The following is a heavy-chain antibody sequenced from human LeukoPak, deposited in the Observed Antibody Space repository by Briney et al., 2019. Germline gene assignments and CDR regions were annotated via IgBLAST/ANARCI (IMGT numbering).Heavy chain of an antibody. D-gene: IGHD1-26*01. J-gene: IGHJ4*02. CDR1: GFTFSSYS. V-gene: IGHV3-21*01. CDR2: ISSSSSYI. CDR3: ARVSAVGSYGGNLRYFDY. Sequence: GGSLRLSCAASGFTFSSYSMNWARQAPGKGLEWVSSISSSSSYIYYADSVKGRFTISRDNAKNSLYLQMNSLRAEDTAVYYCARVSAVGSYGGNLRYFDYWGQGTLVTVSS.